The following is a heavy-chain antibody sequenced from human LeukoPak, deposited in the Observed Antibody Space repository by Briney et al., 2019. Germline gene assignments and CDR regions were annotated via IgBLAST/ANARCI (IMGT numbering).Heavy chain of an antibody. CDR3: ARAVGFGEFLDY. J-gene: IGHJ4*02. D-gene: IGHD3-10*01. CDR1: GYTFTSYY. Sequence: ASVKVSCKASGYTFTSYYMHWVRQAPGQGLEWMGIINPSGGSTSYAQKFQGRVTMTRDTSTSAVYMELSSLRSEDTAVYYCARAVGFGEFLDYWGQGTLVTVSS. V-gene: IGHV1-46*01. CDR2: INPSGGST.